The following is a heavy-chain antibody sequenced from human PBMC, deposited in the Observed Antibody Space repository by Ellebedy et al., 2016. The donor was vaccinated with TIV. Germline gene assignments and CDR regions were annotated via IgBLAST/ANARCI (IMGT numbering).Heavy chain of an antibody. D-gene: IGHD6-6*01. CDR3: TRHGPRIAARGGLDY. J-gene: IGHJ4*02. Sequence: SETLSLTCTVSGGSISSSTYYWGWIRQPPGKGLECIGSIYYSGSTYYNPSLKSRVTISVDTSKNQFSLKLSSVTATDTAVYYCTRHGPRIAARGGLDYWGQGTLVTVSS. CDR1: GGSISSSTYY. CDR2: IYYSGST. V-gene: IGHV4-39*01.